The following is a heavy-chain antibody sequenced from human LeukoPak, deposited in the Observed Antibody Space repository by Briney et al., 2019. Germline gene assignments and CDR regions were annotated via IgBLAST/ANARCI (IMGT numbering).Heavy chain of an antibody. V-gene: IGHV3-43*02. CDR1: GFTFDDYA. CDR3: AGGTAAYTSGWYNC. Sequence: PGGSLRLSCAASGFTFDDYALHWVRQAPGKGLEWVSLISGDGRSTYYADSVKGRFTISRDNSKNSQYLQMNSLRTEDTALYYCAGGTAAYTSGWYNCWGQGTLVTVSS. J-gene: IGHJ4*02. D-gene: IGHD6-19*01. CDR2: ISGDGRST.